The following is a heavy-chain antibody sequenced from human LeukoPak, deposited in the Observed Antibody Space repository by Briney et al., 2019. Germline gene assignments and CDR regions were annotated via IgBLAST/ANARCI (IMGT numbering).Heavy chain of an antibody. CDR3: ARDLGTVTGFDY. CDR2: ISSSGNII. D-gene: IGHD4-11*01. V-gene: IGHV3-48*03. CDR1: GFTFSSYE. Sequence: GGSLRLSCAAAGFTFSSYEINWVRQAPGKWLEWVSYISSSGNIIKYADSVKGRFTISRDNTKNSLFLQMNSLRGEDTAVYYCARDLGTVTGFDYWGQGTLVTVSS. J-gene: IGHJ4*02.